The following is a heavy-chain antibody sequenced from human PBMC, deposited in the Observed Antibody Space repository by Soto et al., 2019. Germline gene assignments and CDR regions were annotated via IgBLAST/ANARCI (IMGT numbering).Heavy chain of an antibody. V-gene: IGHV3-30*18. J-gene: IGHJ3*02. CDR3: AKDKVQWEPSVPFDI. Sequence: QVQLVESGGGVVQPGRSLRLSCAASGFTFSSYGMHWVRQAPGKGLEWVAVISYDGSNKYYADSVKGRFTISRDNSXXTLYLQMNSLRAEDTAVYYCAKDKVQWEPSVPFDIWGQGTMVTVSS. CDR1: GFTFSSYG. D-gene: IGHD1-26*01. CDR2: ISYDGSNK.